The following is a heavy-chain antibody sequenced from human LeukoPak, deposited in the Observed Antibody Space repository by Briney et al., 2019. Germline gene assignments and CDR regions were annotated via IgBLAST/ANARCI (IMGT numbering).Heavy chain of an antibody. CDR3: ARGQGQRYGFDY. D-gene: IGHD1-1*01. Sequence: GGSLRLSCAASGFTVSSNYMSWVRQAPGKGLEWVSVIYSGGSTYYADSVKGRLTISRHNSKNTLYLQMNSLRAEDTAVYYCARGQGQRYGFDYWGQGTLVTVSS. CDR1: GFTVSSNY. J-gene: IGHJ4*02. CDR2: IYSGGST. V-gene: IGHV3-53*04.